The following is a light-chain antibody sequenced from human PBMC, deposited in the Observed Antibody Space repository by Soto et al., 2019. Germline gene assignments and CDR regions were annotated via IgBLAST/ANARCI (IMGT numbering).Light chain of an antibody. V-gene: IGLV2-11*01. CDR1: SSDVGDYNY. J-gene: IGLJ2*01. CDR3: CSYAGTYTVV. CDR2: EVS. Sequence: QSALTQPRSVSGSPGQSVTISCTGTSSDVGDYNYVSWYQQHPGKAPKFIIYEVSKRPSGVPDRFSGSKSGNTAPLTISGLQAEDEADYYCCSYAGTYTVVFGGGTKLTVL.